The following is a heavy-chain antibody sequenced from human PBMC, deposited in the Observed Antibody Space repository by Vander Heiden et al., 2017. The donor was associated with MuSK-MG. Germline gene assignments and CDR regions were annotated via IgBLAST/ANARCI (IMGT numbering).Heavy chain of an antibody. Sequence: EVQLLESGGGLVQPGGSLRLSCAASGFTFSSYALVWVRQCPGMGLEWFSGIDTDGSETDDADSVKGRFTISRDNSKNTLYLQLSSLRAGDTAVYYCAKGSRDGVCSTTGCPDGLDIWGQGTRVAVP. CDR3: AKGSRDGVCSTTGCPDGLDI. D-gene: IGHD2-2*01. J-gene: IGHJ3*02. CDR2: IDTDGSET. CDR1: GFTFSSYA. V-gene: IGHV3-23*03.